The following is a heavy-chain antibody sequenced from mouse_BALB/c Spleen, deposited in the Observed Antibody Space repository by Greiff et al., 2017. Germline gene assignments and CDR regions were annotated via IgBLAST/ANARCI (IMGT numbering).Heavy chain of an antibody. Sequence: QVQLQQPGAELVKPGASVKLSCKASGYTFTSYWMHWVKQRPGQGLEWIGEINPSNGRTNYNEKFKSKATLTVDKSSSTAYMQLSSLTSEDSAVYYCAREIDPYYYFDYWAKAPLSQSPQ. CDR1: GYTFTSYW. J-gene: IGHJ2*01. V-gene: IGHV1S81*02. D-gene: IGHD5-1-1*01. CDR2: INPSNGRT. CDR3: AREIDPYYYFDY.